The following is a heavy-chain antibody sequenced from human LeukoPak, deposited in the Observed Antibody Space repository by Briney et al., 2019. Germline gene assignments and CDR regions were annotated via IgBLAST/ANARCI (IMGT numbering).Heavy chain of an antibody. CDR1: GGSISSGSYY. J-gene: IGHJ6*02. V-gene: IGHV4-61*02. CDR2: IYTSGST. D-gene: IGHD6-13*01. CDR3: ARDPALYSSSQEKMASYYYYGMDV. Sequence: SQTLSLTCTVSGGSISSGSYYWSWIRQPAGKGLEWIGRIYTSGSTNYNPSLKSRVTISVDTSKNQFSLKLSSVTAADTAVYSCARDPALYSSSQEKMASYYYYGMDVWGQGTTVTVSS.